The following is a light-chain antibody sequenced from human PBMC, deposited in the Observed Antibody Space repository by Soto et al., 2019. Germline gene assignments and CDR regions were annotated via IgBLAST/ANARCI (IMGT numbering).Light chain of an antibody. Sequence: DIVMTQSPDSLAVSLGERATINCKCSQTVLDSFNNKDYLTWYQQKPGQPTKLLIYCASTRKFGVPDRFSGSGSGTDFTLTISSLQAEDVAVYYCQQYYSTPRTFGHGTKVEIK. CDR3: QQYYSTPRT. CDR2: CAS. J-gene: IGKJ1*01. V-gene: IGKV4-1*01. CDR1: QTVLDSFNNKDY.